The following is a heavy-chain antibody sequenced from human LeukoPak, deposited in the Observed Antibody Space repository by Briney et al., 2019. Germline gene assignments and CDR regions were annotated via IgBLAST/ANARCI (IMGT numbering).Heavy chain of an antibody. CDR3: VRNNAMDV. D-gene: IGHD2-8*01. CDR1: GFTLSNRW. Sequence: GGSLRLSCAASGFTLSNRWMTWVRQAPGRGPEWVANVNRDGSETYYLDSVKGRFTISRDNAKNSLYLQMNSLRAEDTALYYCVRNNAMDVWGQGTTVIVSS. J-gene: IGHJ6*02. CDR2: VNRDGSET. V-gene: IGHV3-7*03.